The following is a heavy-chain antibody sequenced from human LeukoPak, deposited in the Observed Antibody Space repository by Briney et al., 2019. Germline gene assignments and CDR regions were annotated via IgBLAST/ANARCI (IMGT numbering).Heavy chain of an antibody. CDR3: ARGGRIVGTTSLCDY. J-gene: IGHJ4*02. Sequence: GGSLRLSCAASGFTFSSYAMHWVRQAPGKGLEWVAVIWYDGSNKYYADSVKGRFTISRDNSKNTLYLQMNSLRAEDTAVYYCARGGRIVGTTSLCDYWGQGTLVTVSS. CDR1: GFTFSSYA. V-gene: IGHV3-33*08. CDR2: IWYDGSNK. D-gene: IGHD1-26*01.